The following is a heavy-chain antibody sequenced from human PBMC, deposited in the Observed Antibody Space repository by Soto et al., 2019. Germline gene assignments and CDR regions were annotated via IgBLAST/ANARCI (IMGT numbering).Heavy chain of an antibody. D-gene: IGHD3-9*01. Sequence: QLQLVQSAAEVKKPGGSVRVSCKAYGYPFIKYGISWIRQAPEQGLEWMGWIKVDSGYTNYAQKFQGRVTMTADTSSDTPFMELRSLRLDDTAVYFCATSYDTGIDPWGQGTLVSVSS. J-gene: IGHJ5*02. CDR1: GYPFIKYG. CDR2: IKVDSGYT. CDR3: ATSYDTGIDP. V-gene: IGHV1-18*04.